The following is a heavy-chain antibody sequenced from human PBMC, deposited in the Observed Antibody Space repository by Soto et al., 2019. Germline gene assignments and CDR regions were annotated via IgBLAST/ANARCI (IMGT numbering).Heavy chain of an antibody. D-gene: IGHD6-19*01. CDR3: ARLDKFSSGWS. CDR2: ISYDGSIE. J-gene: IGHJ4*02. V-gene: IGHV3-30-3*01. CDR1: GFTFSSYA. Sequence: QVQLVESGGGVVQPGRSLRLSCAASGFTFSSYAMHWVRQAPGKGLEWVATISYDGSIEYYADSVKGRFTVSRDNSENTLHLQMESLRPEDTALFYCARLDKFSSGWSWGQGTLFTVSS.